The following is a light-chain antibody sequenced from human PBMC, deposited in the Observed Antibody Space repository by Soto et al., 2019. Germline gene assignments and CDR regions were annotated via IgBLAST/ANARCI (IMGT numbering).Light chain of an antibody. Sequence: QSALTQPPSASGSPGQSVTISCTGTSSDVVGYNYVSWYQQHPGKAPKLMIYEVSKRPSGVSDRFAGSKSGNTASLTGSGLQAEDESNYYCNSNAGNTNLVLGRGTKLTVL. J-gene: IGLJ3*02. CDR1: SSDVVGYNY. V-gene: IGLV2-8*01. CDR2: EVS. CDR3: NSNAGNTNLV.